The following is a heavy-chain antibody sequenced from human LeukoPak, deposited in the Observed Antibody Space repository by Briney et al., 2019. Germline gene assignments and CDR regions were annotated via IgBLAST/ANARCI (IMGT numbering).Heavy chain of an antibody. J-gene: IGHJ4*02. CDR1: GFTFSGSA. Sequence: GGSLKRSGAASGFTFSGSARHWLRQASGKGLEGVVRIRSRANSYATAYAAWVKGRIAISRDDSKKTANRQRNSVKTEDTALYYCTSSPNHDSRAYGPNWGQGTLVTVSS. D-gene: IGHD3-22*01. CDR3: TSSPNHDSRAYGPN. V-gene: IGHV3-73*01. CDR2: IRSRANSYAT.